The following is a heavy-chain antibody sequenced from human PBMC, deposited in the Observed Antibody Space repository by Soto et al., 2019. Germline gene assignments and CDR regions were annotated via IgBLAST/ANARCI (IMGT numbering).Heavy chain of an antibody. CDR1: GYSFDSYA. CDR2: IGSGDT. V-gene: IGHV1-18*01. Sequence: QVQLVQSGATQEKPGASVKVSCEAFGYSFDSYAYSWVRQAPGQGLERMGRIGSGDTNYAQKRQGRVTMTTDTSTNTAYMELRSLRSDDTALYDCARENDPYGFDLWGQGTMVTVSS. CDR3: ARENDPYGFDL. J-gene: IGHJ3*01.